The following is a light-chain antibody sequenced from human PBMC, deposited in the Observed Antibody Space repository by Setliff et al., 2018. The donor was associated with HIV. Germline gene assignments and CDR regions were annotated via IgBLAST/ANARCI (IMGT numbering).Light chain of an antibody. CDR3: QKYNSAPRT. CDR1: QGIRSY. V-gene: IGKV1-27*01. CDR2: AAS. Sequence: DIQMTQSPSSLSASVGDRVTITCRASQGIRSYLAWYQQKPGEVPKLLIYAASTVQSGVPSRFSGSGSGTDFTLTISSLQPEDVATYYCQKYNSAPRTFGPGTKV. J-gene: IGKJ1*01.